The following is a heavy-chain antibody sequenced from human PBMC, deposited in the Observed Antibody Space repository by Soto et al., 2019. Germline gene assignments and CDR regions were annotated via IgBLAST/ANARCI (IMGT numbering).Heavy chain of an antibody. J-gene: IGHJ4*02. D-gene: IGHD2-2*01. V-gene: IGHV3-23*01. CDR3: AKELWVVPAAMSRIRGYLG. CDR2: ISGSGGST. CDR1: GFTFSSYA. Sequence: GGSLRLSCAASGFTFSSYAMSWVRQAPGKGLEWVSAISGSGGSTYYADSVKGRFTISRDNSKNTLYLQMNSLRAEDTAVYYCAKELWVVPAAMSRIRGYLGWGQGTLVTVSS.